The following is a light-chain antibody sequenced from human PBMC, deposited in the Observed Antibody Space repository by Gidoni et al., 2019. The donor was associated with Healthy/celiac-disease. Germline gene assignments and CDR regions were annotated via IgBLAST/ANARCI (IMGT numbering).Light chain of an antibody. CDR3: NSRDSSGNHHVV. CDR2: VTN. J-gene: IGLJ2*01. Sequence: SSELTQAPAVSVALVQTVRITCQGDSLRSYYVTWYQQKPGQAPVLVIYVTNNRPSGIPDRFSGSSSGNTASLTITGAQAEDEADYYCNSRDSSGNHHVVFGGGTKLTVL. CDR1: SLRSYY. V-gene: IGLV3-19*01.